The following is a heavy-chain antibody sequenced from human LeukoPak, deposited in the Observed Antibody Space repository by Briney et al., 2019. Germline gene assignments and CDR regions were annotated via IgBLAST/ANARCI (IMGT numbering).Heavy chain of an antibody. CDR3: ARDWYGSSWPPDY. Sequence: SCKASGFTFSSYAMHWVRQAPGKGLEWVAVISYDGSNKYYADSVKGRFTISRDNSKNTLYLQMNSLRAEDTAVYYCARDWYGSSWPPDYWGQGTLVTVSS. D-gene: IGHD6-13*01. V-gene: IGHV3-30-3*01. J-gene: IGHJ4*02. CDR1: GFTFSSYA. CDR2: ISYDGSNK.